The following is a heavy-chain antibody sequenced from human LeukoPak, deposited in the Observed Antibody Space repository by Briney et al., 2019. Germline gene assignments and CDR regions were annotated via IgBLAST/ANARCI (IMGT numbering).Heavy chain of an antibody. V-gene: IGHV3-7*01. CDR2: IKQDGSEK. D-gene: IGHD2-2*01. CDR3: ARAGYCSSTSCYGYYYYYGMDV. J-gene: IGHJ6*02. CDR1: GFTFSSYW. Sequence: GGSLRLSCAASGFTFSSYWMSWVRRAPGKGLEWVANIKQDGSEKYYVDSVKGRFTISRDNAKNSLYLQMNSLRAEDTAVYYCARAGYCSSTSCYGYYYYYGMDVWGQGTTVTVSS.